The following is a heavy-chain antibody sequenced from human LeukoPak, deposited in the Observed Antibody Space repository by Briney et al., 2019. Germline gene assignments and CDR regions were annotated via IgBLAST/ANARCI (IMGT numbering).Heavy chain of an antibody. J-gene: IGHJ4*02. CDR3: ARASGYSSGWYEGGLDY. CDR1: GGSISSSSYY. V-gene: IGHV4-39*07. Sequence: PSETLSLTCTVSGGSISSSSYYWGWIRQPPGKGLEWIGSIYYSGSTYYNPSLKSRVTISVDTSKNQFSLKLSSVTAADTAVYYCARASGYSSGWYEGGLDYWGQGTLVTVSS. CDR2: IYYSGST. D-gene: IGHD6-19*01.